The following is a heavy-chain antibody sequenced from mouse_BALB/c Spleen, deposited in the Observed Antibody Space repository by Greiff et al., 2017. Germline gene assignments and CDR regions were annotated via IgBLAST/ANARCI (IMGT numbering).Heavy chain of an antibody. CDR2: IYPYNGGT. CDR1: GYTFTDYN. V-gene: IGHV1S29*02. D-gene: IGHD1-1*01. CDR3: ARAGNYYGSSWIDY. J-gene: IGHJ2*01. Sequence: EVKLMESGPELVKPGASVKISCKASGYTFTDYNMHWVKQSHGKSLEWIGYIYPYNGGTGYNQKFKSKATLTVDNSSSTAYMELRSLTSEDSAVYDCARAGNYYGSSWIDYWGQGTTLTVSA.